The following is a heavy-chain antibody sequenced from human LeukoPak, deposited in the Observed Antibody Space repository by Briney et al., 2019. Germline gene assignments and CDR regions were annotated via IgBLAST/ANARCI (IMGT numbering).Heavy chain of an antibody. D-gene: IGHD3-3*01. CDR1: GFTFSTYS. Sequence: EPGGSLRLSCAASGFTFSTYSINWVRQAPGKGPEWVSYISSRSSTIYYADSVKGRFTISRDNAKNSLYLQMNSLRAEDTAVYYCARVGVGGGRFDSWGQGTLVTVSS. CDR2: ISSRSSTI. CDR3: ARVGVGGGRFDS. V-gene: IGHV3-48*01. J-gene: IGHJ4*02.